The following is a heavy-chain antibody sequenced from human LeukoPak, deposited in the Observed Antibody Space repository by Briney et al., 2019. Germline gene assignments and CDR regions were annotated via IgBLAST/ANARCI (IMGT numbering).Heavy chain of an antibody. D-gene: IGHD6-19*01. V-gene: IGHV3-7*04. CDR2: IKQDGSEK. J-gene: IGHJ4*02. Sequence: GGSLILSCAASGFTFTSYWMSWVRQAPGKGLEWVANIKQDGSEKYYVDSVKGRFTISRDNAKNSLYLQMNSLRAEDTAVYYCARDAGGWGYYFDYWGQGTLVTVPS. CDR1: GFTFTSYW. CDR3: ARDAGGWGYYFDY.